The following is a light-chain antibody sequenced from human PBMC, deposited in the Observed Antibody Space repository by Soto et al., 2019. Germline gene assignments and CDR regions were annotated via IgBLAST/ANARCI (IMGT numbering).Light chain of an antibody. CDR3: QLSNKLPGP. J-gene: IGKJ2*01. CDR1: QSVSSN. Sequence: TKTTNTLSLSPGERATLSCRASQSVSSNLAWYQQKPGQAPRLLIYGASTRATGIPARFSGSGSGTEFTLTISSLQSEDCAVYYCQLSNKLPGPFGEG. V-gene: IGKV3-15*01. CDR2: GAS.